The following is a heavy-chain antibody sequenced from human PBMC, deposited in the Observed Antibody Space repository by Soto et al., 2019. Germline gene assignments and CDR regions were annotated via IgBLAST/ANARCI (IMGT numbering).Heavy chain of an antibody. D-gene: IGHD3-9*01. J-gene: IGHJ2*01. CDR3: AKRSTHYDILTGYYNSWYFDL. Sequence: EVQLLESGGGLVQPGGSLRLSCAASGFTFSSYAMSWVRQAPGKGLEWVSAISGSGGSTYYADSVKGRFTISRDNSKNMLYLQMNSLRAGDTAVYYCAKRSTHYDILTGYYNSWYFDLWGRGTLVTVSS. CDR2: ISGSGGST. CDR1: GFTFSSYA. V-gene: IGHV3-23*01.